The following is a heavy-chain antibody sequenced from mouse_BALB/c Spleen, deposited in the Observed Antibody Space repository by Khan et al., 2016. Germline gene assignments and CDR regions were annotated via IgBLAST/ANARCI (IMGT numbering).Heavy chain of an antibody. Sequence: EVQLVESGGGLVQPKGSLKLSCAATGFTFNTYAMNWVRQAPGKGLEWVARIRSKSNNYATYYADSVKDSFTISRDDSQSMLYLQMNNLKTEDTAMYYCVRRRLLTPYWYCDVWGAGTTVTVSS. J-gene: IGHJ1*01. V-gene: IGHV10-1*02. CDR1: GFTFNTYA. CDR2: IRSKSNNYAT. D-gene: IGHD2-3*01. CDR3: VRRRLLTPYWYCDV.